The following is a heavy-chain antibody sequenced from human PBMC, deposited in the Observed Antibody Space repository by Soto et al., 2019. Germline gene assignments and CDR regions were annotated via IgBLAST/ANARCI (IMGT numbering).Heavy chain of an antibody. CDR1: GGSFTSYY. V-gene: IGHV4-34*01. Sequence: QVRLQQWGAGLLKPSETLSLTCAVYGGSFTSYYWSWIRQPPGKGLEWIGDISHGGITNYNPSLNSRVTISLDTSQNHFSLRLTSVTAADTAVYYCARDFDYWGQGTLVTVSS. J-gene: IGHJ4*02. CDR3: ARDFDY. CDR2: ISHGGIT.